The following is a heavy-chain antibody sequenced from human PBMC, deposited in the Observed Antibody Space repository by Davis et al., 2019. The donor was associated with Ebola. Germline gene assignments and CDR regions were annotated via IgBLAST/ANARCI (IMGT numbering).Heavy chain of an antibody. V-gene: IGHV4-34*01. CDR1: GASFSGYY. CDR2: IYYSGST. Sequence: PSETLSLTCAVYGASFSGYYWSWIRQPPGKGLEWIGSIYYSGSTYYNPSLKSRVTITVDTSKNQFSLKLSSVTAADTAVYYCAISSLFLAYSSGWYSDYWGQGTLVTVSS. J-gene: IGHJ4*02. CDR3: AISSLFLAYSSGWYSDY. D-gene: IGHD6-19*01.